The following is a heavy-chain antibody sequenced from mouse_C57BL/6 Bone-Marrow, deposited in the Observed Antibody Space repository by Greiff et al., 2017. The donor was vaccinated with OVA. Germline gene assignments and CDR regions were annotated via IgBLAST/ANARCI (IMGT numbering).Heavy chain of an antibody. Sequence: EVKLVESGGGLVQSGRSLRLSCATSGFTFSDFYMDWVRQAPGKGLEWIAASRNKANDYTTEYSASVKGRYIVTRDTSQSILYLQMNALRAEGIAIYDCARDDYYGYLDVWGWGTAISVTA. CDR2: SRNKANDYTT. J-gene: IGHJ1*01. V-gene: IGHV7-1*01. CDR1: GFTFSDFY. CDR3: ARDDYYGYLDV.